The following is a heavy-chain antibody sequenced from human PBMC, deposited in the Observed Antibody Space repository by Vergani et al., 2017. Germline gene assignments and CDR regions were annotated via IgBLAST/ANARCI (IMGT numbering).Heavy chain of an antibody. CDR3: ADSSSWYGWLPTSSRGMDV. D-gene: IGHD6-13*01. V-gene: IGHV3-23*01. Sequence: EVQLLESGGGLVQPGGSLRLSCAASGFTFSTYAMTWVRQAPGKGLEWVSTISSDGGSTYYADSVKGRFTISRDNSKNTLSLQMNSLRAEDTAVYYCADSSSWYGWLPTSSRGMDVWGQGTTVTVSS. J-gene: IGHJ6*02. CDR1: GFTFSTYA. CDR2: ISSDGGST.